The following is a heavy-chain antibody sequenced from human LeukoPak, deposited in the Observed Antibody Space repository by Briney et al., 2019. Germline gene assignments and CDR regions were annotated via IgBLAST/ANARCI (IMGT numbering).Heavy chain of an antibody. J-gene: IGHJ5*02. CDR1: GGSISSYY. CDR3: ARERIGELFLNWFDP. CDR2: IYTSGST. D-gene: IGHD3-10*01. V-gene: IGHV4-4*07. Sequence: PSETLSLTCTVSGGSISSYYWSWLRQPAGKGLEWIGRIYTSGSTNYNPSLKSRVTMSVDTSKNQFSLKLSSVTAADTAVYYCARERIGELFLNWFDPWGQGTLVTVSS.